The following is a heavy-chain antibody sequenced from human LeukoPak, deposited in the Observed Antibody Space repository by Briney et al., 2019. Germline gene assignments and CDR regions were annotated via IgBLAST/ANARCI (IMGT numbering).Heavy chain of an antibody. CDR3: ARMTTVWYFDL. CDR1: GGSISSSSYY. J-gene: IGHJ2*01. D-gene: IGHD4-11*01. V-gene: IGHV4-39*01. Sequence: PSETLSLTCTVSGGSISSSSYYWGWIRQPPGKGLEWIGSIYYSGNTYYSPSLKSRVTISVDTSKNQFSLKLSSVTAADTAVYYCARMTTVWYFDLWGRGTLVTVSS. CDR2: IYYSGNT.